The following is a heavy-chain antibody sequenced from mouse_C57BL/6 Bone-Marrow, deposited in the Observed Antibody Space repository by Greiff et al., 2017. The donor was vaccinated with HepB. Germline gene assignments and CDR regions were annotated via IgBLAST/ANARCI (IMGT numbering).Heavy chain of an antibody. J-gene: IGHJ3*01. V-gene: IGHV1-61*01. Sequence: QVQLKQPGAELVRPGSSVKLSCKASGYTFTSYWMDWVKQRPGQGLEWIGNIYPSDSETHYNQKFKDKATLTVDKSSSTAYMQLSSLTSEDSAVYYCASGYYGSSLFAYWGQGTRVTVSA. D-gene: IGHD1-1*01. CDR3: ASGYYGSSLFAY. CDR2: IYPSDSET. CDR1: GYTFTSYW.